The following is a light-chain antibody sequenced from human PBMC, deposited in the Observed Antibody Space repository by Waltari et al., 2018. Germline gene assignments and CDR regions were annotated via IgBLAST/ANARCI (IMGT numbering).Light chain of an antibody. Sequence: EIVLMQSPATLSLSPGDRATLSCGASQSVSSGFLAWYQQKPGLAPRLLIYDTYTRATGVPDRFRGSGSGREFALSISRLEPEDFAVYYCQQYGDSPRTFGQGTKVEIK. V-gene: IGKV3D-20*01. CDR2: DTY. J-gene: IGKJ1*01. CDR3: QQYGDSPRT. CDR1: QSVSSGF.